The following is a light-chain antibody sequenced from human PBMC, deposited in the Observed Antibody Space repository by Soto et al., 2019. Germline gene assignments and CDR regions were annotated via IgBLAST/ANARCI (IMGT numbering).Light chain of an antibody. V-gene: IGKV3-20*01. CDR1: QTVGSIY. CDR2: GAS. CDR3: QQYGSSPRT. Sequence: VLTQSPGTLSLSPGERATLSCRASQTVGSIYLAWYQQKPGQAPRLLIHGASNRASGIPDRFSGSGSGTDFTLTISRLEPEDFAVYYCQQYGSSPRTFGQGTKVDIK. J-gene: IGKJ1*01.